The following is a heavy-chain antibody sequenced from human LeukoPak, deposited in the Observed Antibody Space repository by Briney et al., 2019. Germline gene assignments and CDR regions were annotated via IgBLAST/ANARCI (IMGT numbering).Heavy chain of an antibody. Sequence: GGSLRLSCAASGFTFSSYAMSWVRQAPGKGLEWVSAISGSGGNTYYADSVKGRFTISRDNSKNTLYLQMNSLRAEDTAVYYCANSGLERKKYYTRGADYWGQGTLVTVSS. D-gene: IGHD1-1*01. V-gene: IGHV3-23*01. CDR3: ANSGLERKKYYTRGADY. CDR2: ISGSGGNT. J-gene: IGHJ4*02. CDR1: GFTFSSYA.